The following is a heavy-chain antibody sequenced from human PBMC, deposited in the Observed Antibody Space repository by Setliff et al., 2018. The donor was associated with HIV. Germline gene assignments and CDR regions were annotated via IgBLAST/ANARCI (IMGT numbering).Heavy chain of an antibody. CDR3: ARRRIAAVFDF. J-gene: IGHJ4*02. V-gene: IGHV4-34*01. Sequence: SETLSLTCGVHNASISAFYWNWIRQPPGKGLEWIGEISHSGSAIYNPSLRSRVTMIVDTSKNQFSLSLNCVTVADTAVFFCARRRIAAVFDFWGQGILVTVSS. CDR1: NASISAFY. D-gene: IGHD6-13*01. CDR2: ISHSGSA.